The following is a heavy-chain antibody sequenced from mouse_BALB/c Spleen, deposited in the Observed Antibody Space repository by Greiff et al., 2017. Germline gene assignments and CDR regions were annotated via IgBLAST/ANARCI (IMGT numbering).Heavy chain of an antibody. D-gene: IGHD1-1*01. CDR2: ISSGGST. CDR1: GFTFSSYA. Sequence: EVQLQQSGGGLVKPGGSLKLSCAASGFTFSSYAMSWVRQTPEKRLEWVASISSGGSTYYPDSVKGRFTISRDNARNILYLQMSSLRSEDTAMYYCARGGTYYGSSYGFAYWGQGTLVTVSA. V-gene: IGHV5-6-5*01. CDR3: ARGGTYYGSSYGFAY. J-gene: IGHJ3*01.